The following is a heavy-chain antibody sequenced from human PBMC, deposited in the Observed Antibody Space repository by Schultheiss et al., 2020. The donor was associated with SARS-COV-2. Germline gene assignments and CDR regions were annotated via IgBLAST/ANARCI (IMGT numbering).Heavy chain of an antibody. CDR2: ISWNSGSI. D-gene: IGHD5-12*01. CDR3: AREAIVATKGAFDI. J-gene: IGHJ3*02. V-gene: IGHV3-9*01. CDR1: GFTFDDYA. Sequence: GGSLRLSCAASGFTFDDYAMHWVRQAPGKGLEWVSGISWNSGSIGYADSVKGRFTISRDNAKNSLYLQMNSLRAEDTAVYYCAREAIVATKGAFDIWGQGTMVTVSS.